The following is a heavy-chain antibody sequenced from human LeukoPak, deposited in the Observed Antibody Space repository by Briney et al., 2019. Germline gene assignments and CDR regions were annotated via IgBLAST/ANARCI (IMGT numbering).Heavy chain of an antibody. CDR2: IKPKTDGETT. CDR1: GFTFSNAY. D-gene: IGHD2-2*02. Sequence: NAGGSLRLSCAASGFTFSNAYMNWVRQAPGKGLEWVGRIKPKTDGETTEYAAPVKDRFSISRDDSKSMMYLQMNSLKTEDTAVYYCAKVGCSSTSCYTGHYYYGMDVWGQGTTVTVSS. CDR3: AKVGCSSTSCYTGHYYYGMDV. J-gene: IGHJ6*02. V-gene: IGHV3-15*07.